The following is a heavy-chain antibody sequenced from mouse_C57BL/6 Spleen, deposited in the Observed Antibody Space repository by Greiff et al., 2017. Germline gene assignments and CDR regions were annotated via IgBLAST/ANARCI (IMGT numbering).Heavy chain of an antibody. CDR3: ARGGGGYGNCGYFDY. V-gene: IGHV1-9*01. CDR2: IVPGSGST. Sequence: QVQLQQSGAELMKPGASVKLSCTATGYTFTGYWIEWVKQRPGHGLEWIGGIVPGSGSTNYTAKFKGKATFTADTSSNPAYMQLSSLTTEDSALYYCARGGGGYGNCGYFDYWGHGATLTASS. J-gene: IGHJ2*01. CDR1: GYTFTGYW. D-gene: IGHD2-1*01.